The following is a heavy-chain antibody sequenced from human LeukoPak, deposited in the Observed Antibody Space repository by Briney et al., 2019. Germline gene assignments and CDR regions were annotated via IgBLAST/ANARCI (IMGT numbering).Heavy chain of an antibody. CDR3: ARVYYDFWSGYYYYYMDV. J-gene: IGHJ6*03. CDR2: IYYSGST. V-gene: IGHV4-59*01. Sequence: SETLSLTCTVSGGSISSYYWSWIRQPPGKGLEWIGYIYYSGSTNYNPSLKSRVSISVDTSKNQFSLKLSSVTAADPAVYYCARVYYDFWSGYYYYYMDVWGKGTTVTVSS. D-gene: IGHD3-3*01. CDR1: GGSISSYY.